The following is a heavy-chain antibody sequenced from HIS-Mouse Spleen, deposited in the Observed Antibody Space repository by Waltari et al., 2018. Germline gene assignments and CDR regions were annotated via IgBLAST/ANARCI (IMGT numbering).Heavy chain of an antibody. CDR3: AKASGYFDY. J-gene: IGHJ4*02. CDR2: ISWNSGSI. Sequence: EVQLVESGGGLVQPGRSLRLSCAASGFTFDDYAMHWVRQAPGKGLEWVSGISWNSGSIGYADSVKGRFTISRDNAKNSLYLQMNSLRAEDTALYYCAKASGYFDYWGQGTLVTVSS. V-gene: IGHV3-9*01. CDR1: GFTFDDYA.